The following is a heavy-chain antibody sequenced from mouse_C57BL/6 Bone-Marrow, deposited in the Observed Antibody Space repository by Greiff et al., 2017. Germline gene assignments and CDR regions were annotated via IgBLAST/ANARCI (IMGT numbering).Heavy chain of an antibody. V-gene: IGHV1-53*01. CDR3: ARQGLAGVAY. J-gene: IGHJ3*01. D-gene: IGHD2-2*01. CDR1: GYTFTSYW. Sequence: VQLQQPGTELVKPGASVKLSCKASGYTFTSYWLHWVKRGPGQGLEWIGNINPSNGGTNYNEKFKSKATLTVDKSSSTAYIQLSSLTSEDSAGYYCARQGLAGVAYWSQGTLVTVAA. CDR2: INPSNGGT.